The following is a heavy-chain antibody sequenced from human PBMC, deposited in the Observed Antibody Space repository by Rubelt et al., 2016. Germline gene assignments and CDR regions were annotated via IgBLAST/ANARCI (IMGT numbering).Heavy chain of an antibody. Sequence: VQLVESGGGLVQPGGSLRLSCAASGFTVSNNYMSWVRQAPGKGLEWVANIKQDGSEKHYVDAVKGRFTISRDNAKNTRYLQMNSLRAEDTAVDYCASRISSGGCGDDYWGQGTLVTVSS. J-gene: IGHJ4*02. V-gene: IGHV3-7*01. CDR1: GFTVSNNY. CDR2: IKQDGSEK. CDR3: ASRISSGGCGDDY. D-gene: IGHD3-22*01.